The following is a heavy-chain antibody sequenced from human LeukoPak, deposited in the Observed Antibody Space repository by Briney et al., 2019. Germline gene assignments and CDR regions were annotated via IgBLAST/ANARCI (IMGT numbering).Heavy chain of an antibody. J-gene: IGHJ5*02. V-gene: IGHV1-8*01. CDR2: MNPNSGNT. Sequence: ASVKVSCKASGYTFTSYDINWVRQATGQGLEWMGWMNPNSGNTGYAQKFQGRVTMTRNTSISTAYMELSSLRSEDTAVYYCAHSLYGSGSYKWFDPWGQGALVAVSS. D-gene: IGHD3-10*01. CDR1: GYTFTSYD. CDR3: AHSLYGSGSYKWFDP.